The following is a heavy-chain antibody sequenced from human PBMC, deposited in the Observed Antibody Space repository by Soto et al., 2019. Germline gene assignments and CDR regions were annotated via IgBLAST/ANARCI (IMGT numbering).Heavy chain of an antibody. Sequence: QVQLVESGGGVVQPGRSLRLACTASGLTFTMYAMHWVRQAPGKGLEWVAVISHDGTYKFYSDSVKGRFTISRDNSQNTVHIQMNSLRLEDTAVYYCAKEAYSRSLGVGYGMDVWGQGTTVTVSS. D-gene: IGHD1-26*01. CDR3: AKEAYSRSLGVGYGMDV. J-gene: IGHJ6*02. CDR1: GLTFTMYA. CDR2: ISHDGTYK. V-gene: IGHV3-30*18.